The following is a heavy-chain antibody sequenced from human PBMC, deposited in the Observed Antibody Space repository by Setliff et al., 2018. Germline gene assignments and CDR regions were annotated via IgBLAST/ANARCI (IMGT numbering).Heavy chain of an antibody. J-gene: IGHJ3*01. CDR2: IIHSGST. CDR1: GGSFSGYY. D-gene: IGHD6-19*01. CDR3: AREAGAVTVAGTGAFDL. Sequence: SETLSLTCAVYGGSFSGYYWSWIRQPPGKRLEWIGEIIHSGSTNYNPSLKSRVTMSIDTSKNQFSLKLSSVTAADTAVYYCAREAGAVTVAGTGAFDLWGQGTMVTVSS. V-gene: IGHV4-34*12.